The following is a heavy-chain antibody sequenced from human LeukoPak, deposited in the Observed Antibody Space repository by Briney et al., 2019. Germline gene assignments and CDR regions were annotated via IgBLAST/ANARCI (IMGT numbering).Heavy chain of an antibody. J-gene: IGHJ4*02. CDR2: ISSGAST. D-gene: IGHD2/OR15-2a*01. Sequence: PGGSLRLSCAASGFTFNSHYMTWVRQAPGKGLEWVSLISSGASTYYADSVKGRFTISRDNSKNTLYLQMNSLRAEDTAVYYCARVSKTMQYYSFDYWGQGTLLTVSS. CDR1: GFTFNSHY. CDR3: ARVSKTMQYYSFDY. V-gene: IGHV3-53*01.